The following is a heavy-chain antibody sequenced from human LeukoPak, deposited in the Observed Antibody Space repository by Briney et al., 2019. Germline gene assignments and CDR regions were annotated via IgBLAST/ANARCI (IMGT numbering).Heavy chain of an antibody. CDR3: ARGPPVMDIAFDI. J-gene: IGHJ3*02. Sequence: GGSLRLSCAASGFTFSDYYMSWIRQAPGKGLEWVSYISSSSSYTNYADSVKGRFTISRDNAKNSLYLQMNSLRAEDTAVYYRARGPPVMDIAFDIWGQGTMVTVSS. CDR2: ISSSSSYT. CDR1: GFTFSDYY. V-gene: IGHV3-11*06. D-gene: IGHD2-2*03.